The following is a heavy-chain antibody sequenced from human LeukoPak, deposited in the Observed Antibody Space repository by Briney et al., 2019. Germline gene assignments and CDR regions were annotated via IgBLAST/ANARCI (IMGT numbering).Heavy chain of an antibody. J-gene: IGHJ4*02. Sequence: PGRSLRLSCAASGFTFSHYFMHWVRPAPGKGLEWVAFISSDGTNKYYADSVKGRFTISRDNPKNTLYMQMNSLRDEDTAVYYCDPHDSSSPFWGPGTLVTVSS. CDR3: DPHDSSSPF. CDR2: ISSDGTNK. CDR1: GFTFSHYF. D-gene: IGHD6-6*01. V-gene: IGHV3-30*03.